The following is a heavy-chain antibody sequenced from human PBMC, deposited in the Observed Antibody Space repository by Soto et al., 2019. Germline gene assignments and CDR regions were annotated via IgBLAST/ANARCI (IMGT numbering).Heavy chain of an antibody. Sequence: EVQLVESGGGLIQPGGSLRLSCAASGFTVSSNYMSWVRQAPVKGLEWVSVIYSGGSTYYADSVKGRFTISRDNSKNTLYLQMNSLRAEDTAVYYCARAYSSSFVYGMDVWGQGTTVTVSS. V-gene: IGHV3-53*01. J-gene: IGHJ6*02. CDR1: GFTVSSNY. CDR3: ARAYSSSFVYGMDV. D-gene: IGHD6-6*01. CDR2: IYSGGST.